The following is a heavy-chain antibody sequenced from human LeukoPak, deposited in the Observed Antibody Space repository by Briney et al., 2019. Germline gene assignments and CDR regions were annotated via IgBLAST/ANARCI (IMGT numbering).Heavy chain of an antibody. Sequence: PSETLSLTCTVSGDSINDYNYWTWIRQPAGKGLECIGRFSTSGSTNYNPSLKGRVTMSVDTSESQFSLKLRSVTAADAAVYYCARGTVDSSGWYHMDVWGKGTTVTVSS. J-gene: IGHJ6*03. CDR2: FSTSGST. V-gene: IGHV4-4*07. CDR3: ARGTVDSSGWYHMDV. CDR1: GDSINDYNY. D-gene: IGHD6-19*01.